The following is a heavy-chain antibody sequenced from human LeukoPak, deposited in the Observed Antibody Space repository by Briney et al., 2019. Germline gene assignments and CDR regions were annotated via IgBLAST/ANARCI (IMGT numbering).Heavy chain of an antibody. CDR1: GDSVSSNSAA. V-gene: IGHV6-1*01. Sequence: PSQTLSLTCAISGDSVSSNSAAWNWIRQSPSRGLEWLGRTYYRSKWSVDYPLSVKSRVTITPDTSKNQFSLQLSSVTPDDTAVYYCAREVDLVVVTAVNFDFWGQGTLVTVSS. D-gene: IGHD2-21*02. CDR2: TYYRSKWSV. CDR3: AREVDLVVVTAVNFDF. J-gene: IGHJ4*02.